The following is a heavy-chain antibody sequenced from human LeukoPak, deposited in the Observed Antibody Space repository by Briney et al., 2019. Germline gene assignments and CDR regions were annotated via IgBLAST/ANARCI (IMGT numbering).Heavy chain of an antibody. CDR1: GGTFSSYA. CDR3: ARDGGYYYDSSGYPMYLLDY. CDR2: IIPIFGTA. J-gene: IGHJ4*02. V-gene: IGHV1-69*13. Sequence: SVKVSCKASGGTFSSYAISWVRQAPGQGLEWMGGIIPIFGTANYAQKFQGRVTITADESTSTAYMEPSSLRSEDTAVYYCARDGGYYYDSSGYPMYLLDYWGQGTLVTVSS. D-gene: IGHD3-22*01.